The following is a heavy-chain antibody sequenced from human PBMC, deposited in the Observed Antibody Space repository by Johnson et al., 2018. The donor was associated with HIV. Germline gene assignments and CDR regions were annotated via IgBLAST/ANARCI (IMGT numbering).Heavy chain of an antibody. V-gene: IGHV3-30*02. CDR3: ARGEDGVDAFDI. CDR1: GFTFSSYA. Sequence: QVQLVESGGRVVRPGGSLRLSCAASGFTFSSYAMHWVRQAPGKGLEWVAVIRYDGSNKYYADSVKGRFTISRDNSKNTLYLQMNSLRAEDTAVYYCARGEDGVDAFDIWGQGTMVTVSS. J-gene: IGHJ3*02. CDR2: IRYDGSNK. D-gene: IGHD4-17*01.